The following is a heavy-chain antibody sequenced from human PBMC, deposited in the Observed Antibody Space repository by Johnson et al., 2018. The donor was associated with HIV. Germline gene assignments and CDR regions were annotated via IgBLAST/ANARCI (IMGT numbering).Heavy chain of an antibody. CDR3: AKAPRGSWGGYYQDAFDI. J-gene: IGHJ3*02. Sequence: VQLVESGGGLVQPGRSLRLSCAASGFTFDDYAMHWVRQAPGKGLEWVSGISWNSGSIGYADSVQGRFTISRDNAKNSLYLQMNSLRAEDTALYYCAKAPRGSWGGYYQDAFDIWGQGTMVTVSS. CDR2: ISWNSGSI. CDR1: GFTFDDYA. D-gene: IGHD3-3*01. V-gene: IGHV3-9*01.